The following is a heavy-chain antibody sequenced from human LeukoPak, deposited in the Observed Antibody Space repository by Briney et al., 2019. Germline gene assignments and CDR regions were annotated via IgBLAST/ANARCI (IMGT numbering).Heavy chain of an antibody. J-gene: IGHJ4*02. CDR1: GGSISSYY. CDR2: IYYSGST. D-gene: IGHD6-13*01. Sequence: SETLSLTCTVSGGSISSYYWSWIRQPPGKGLEWIEYIYYSGSTNYNPSLKSRVTISVDTSKNQFSLKLSSVTAADTAVYYCARLAAAGYEDYFDYWGQGTLVTVSS. CDR3: ARLAAAGYEDYFDY. V-gene: IGHV4-59*01.